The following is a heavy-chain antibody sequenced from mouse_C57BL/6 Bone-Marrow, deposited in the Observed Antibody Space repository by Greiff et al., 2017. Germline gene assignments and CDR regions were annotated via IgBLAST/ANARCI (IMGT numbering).Heavy chain of an antibody. CDR3: ARGGMVTAYYYAMDY. D-gene: IGHD2-2*01. CDR2: LDPSDSYT. J-gene: IGHJ4*01. CDR1: GYTFTSYW. V-gene: IGHV1-50*01. Sequence: QVQLQQPGAELVKPGASVKLSCKASGYTFTSYWMQWVKQRPGQGLEWIGELDPSDSYTNYNQKFKGKATLTVDTSSSTAYMQLSSLTSEDSAVYYCARGGMVTAYYYAMDYWGQGTSVTVSS.